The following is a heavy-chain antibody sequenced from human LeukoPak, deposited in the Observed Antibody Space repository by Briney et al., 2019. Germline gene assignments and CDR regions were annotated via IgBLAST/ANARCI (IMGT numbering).Heavy chain of an antibody. CDR1: GGSISSYY. CDR3: ARETSQKGAHYMDV. Sequence: SETLSLTCTVSGGSISSYYWSWIRQPPGKGLEWIGYIYYSGSTNYNPSLKSRVTISVDTSRNQFSLKLSSVTAADTAVYYCARETSQKGAHYMDVWGKGTTVTISS. J-gene: IGHJ6*03. CDR2: IYYSGST. V-gene: IGHV4-59*01. D-gene: IGHD3-16*01.